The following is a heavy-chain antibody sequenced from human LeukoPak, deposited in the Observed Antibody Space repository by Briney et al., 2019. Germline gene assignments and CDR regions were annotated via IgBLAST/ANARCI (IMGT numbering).Heavy chain of an antibody. D-gene: IGHD5-24*01. CDR1: GFTFSSYA. J-gene: IGHJ4*02. CDR3: ARWLQSYFDY. V-gene: IGHV3-30*04. CDR2: ISYDGSNK. Sequence: GRSLRLSCAASGFTFSSYAMHWVRQAPGKGLEWVAVISYDGSNKYYADSVKGRFTISRDNSKNTLYLQMNSLRAEDTAVYYCARWLQSYFDYWGQGTLVTVSS.